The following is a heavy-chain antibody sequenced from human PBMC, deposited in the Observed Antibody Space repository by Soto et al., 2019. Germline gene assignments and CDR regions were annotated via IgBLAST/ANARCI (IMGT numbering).Heavy chain of an antibody. J-gene: IGHJ4*02. D-gene: IGHD3-9*01. V-gene: IGHV2-5*02. CDR1: GFSLNSRGVG. Sequence: QITLRESGPALVKPTQTLTLTCTFSGFSLNSRGVGVGWVRQPPGKALEWLAIVYWDDAKRYRRSLRSRLSIRKETPKNQVVLTLSNTDPVDTATYYCVHRGPVDETGMGFDFWGQGSVVTVSS. CDR2: VYWDDAK. CDR3: VHRGPVDETGMGFDF.